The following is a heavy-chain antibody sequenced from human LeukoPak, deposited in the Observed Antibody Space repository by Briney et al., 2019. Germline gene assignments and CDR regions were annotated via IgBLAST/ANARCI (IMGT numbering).Heavy chain of an antibody. CDR1: GFTFSSYG. CDR2: ISGSGGST. Sequence: PGGTLRLSCAASGFTFSSYGMSRVRQAPGKGLEWVSAISGSGGSTYYADSVKGRFTISRDNAKNSLYLQMNSLRAEDTAVYYCASVKYSSSWYRTGDYYYMDVWGKGTTVTISS. J-gene: IGHJ6*03. D-gene: IGHD6-13*01. CDR3: ASVKYSSSWYRTGDYYYMDV. V-gene: IGHV3-23*01.